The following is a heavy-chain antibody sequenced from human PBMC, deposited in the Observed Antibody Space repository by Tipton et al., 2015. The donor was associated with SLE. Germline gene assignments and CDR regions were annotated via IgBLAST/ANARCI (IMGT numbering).Heavy chain of an antibody. D-gene: IGHD1-14*01. CDR3: AKERRTGMYCFDY. CDR1: GFTFNTYA. J-gene: IGHJ4*02. CDR2: IRDNGVRT. Sequence: SLRLSCVASGFTFNTYAMSWVRQAPGKGLAWVSDIRDNGVRTNYADSVKGRLTISRDNSKNSLYLQLNSLRGDDSGVYYCAKERRTGMYCFDYWGQGTLVSVSS. V-gene: IGHV3-23*01.